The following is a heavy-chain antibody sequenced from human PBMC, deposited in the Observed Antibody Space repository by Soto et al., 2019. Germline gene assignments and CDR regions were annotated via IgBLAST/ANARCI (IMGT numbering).Heavy chain of an antibody. Sequence: GGSLRLSCAASRFTFSNYAMSWVRQAPGKGLKWVSAISGSGLSTYYADSMKGRFTISRDNSKNTVYLQMNSLRAEDTAVYYCAKDASTHYYDSSGYPGVYYFDYWGQGTLVTVSS. CDR1: RFTFSNYA. CDR3: AKDASTHYYDSSGYPGVYYFDY. D-gene: IGHD3-22*01. CDR2: ISGSGLST. J-gene: IGHJ4*02. V-gene: IGHV3-23*01.